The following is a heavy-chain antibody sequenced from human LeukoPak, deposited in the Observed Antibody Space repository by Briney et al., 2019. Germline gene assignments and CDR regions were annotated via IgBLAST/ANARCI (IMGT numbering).Heavy chain of an antibody. CDR3: ARAGNTIFGVVISCFDY. J-gene: IGHJ4*02. V-gene: IGHV4-39*01. Sequence: SETLSLTCTVSGGSISSSSYYWGWIRQPPGKGLEWIGSIYYSGSTYYNPSLKSRVTISVDTSKNQFSLKLSSVTAADTAVYYCARAGNTIFGVVISCFDYWGQGTLVTVSS. CDR1: GGSISSSSYY. D-gene: IGHD3-3*01. CDR2: IYYSGST.